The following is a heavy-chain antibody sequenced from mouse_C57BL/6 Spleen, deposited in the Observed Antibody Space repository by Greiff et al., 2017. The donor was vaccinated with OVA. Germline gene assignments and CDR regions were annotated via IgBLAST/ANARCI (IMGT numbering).Heavy chain of an antibody. CDR2: INYDGSST. Sequence: EVKVVESEGGLVQPGSSMKLSCTASGFTFSDYYMAWVRQVPEKGLEWVANINYDGSSTYYLDSLKSRFIISRDNAKNILYLQMSSLKSEDTATYYCARELGRMDYWGQGTSVTVSS. CDR1: GFTFSDYY. CDR3: ARELGRMDY. D-gene: IGHD4-1*01. J-gene: IGHJ4*01. V-gene: IGHV5-16*01.